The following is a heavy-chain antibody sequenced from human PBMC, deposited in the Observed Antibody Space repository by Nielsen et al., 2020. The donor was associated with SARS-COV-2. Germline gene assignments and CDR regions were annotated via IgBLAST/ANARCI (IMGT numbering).Heavy chain of an antibody. J-gene: IGHJ4*02. CDR3: ARAGPSGYFDY. D-gene: IGHD3-10*01. Sequence: GESLKISCAASGFTFSSYAMHWVRQAPGKGLEWVAVISYDGSNKYYADSVKGRFTISRDNSKNTLYLQMNSLRAEDTAVYYCARAGPSGYFDYWGQGTLVTVSS. CDR1: GFTFSSYA. CDR2: ISYDGSNK. V-gene: IGHV3-30*04.